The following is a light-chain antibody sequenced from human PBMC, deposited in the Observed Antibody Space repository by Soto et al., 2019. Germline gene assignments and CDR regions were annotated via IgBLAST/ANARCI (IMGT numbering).Light chain of an antibody. CDR3: QQYGCSLWT. CDR1: QRISSSY. J-gene: IGKJ1*01. Sequence: PGGGTTLSCRDIQRISSSYLSXYXQKXGXXXRXXXYGASSRATGIPDRFSGSGSGTDFTLTISRLDAEDFAVYYCQQYGCSLWTFGQGTMVDI. V-gene: IGKV3-20*01. CDR2: GAS.